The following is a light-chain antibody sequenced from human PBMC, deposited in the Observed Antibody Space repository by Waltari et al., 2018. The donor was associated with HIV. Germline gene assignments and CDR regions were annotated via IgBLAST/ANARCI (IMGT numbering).Light chain of an antibody. CDR2: EVT. CDR3: SSYTSSSTQV. V-gene: IGLV2-14*01. Sequence: QSALTQPASVSGSPGQSITLSCTGTSSDVGGYNSVFWYQQHPGKAPKLMIYEVTNRPSGVSNRFSGSKSGNTASLTISGLQAEDEADYYCSSYTSSSTQVFGTGTKVTVL. J-gene: IGLJ1*01. CDR1: SSDVGGYNS.